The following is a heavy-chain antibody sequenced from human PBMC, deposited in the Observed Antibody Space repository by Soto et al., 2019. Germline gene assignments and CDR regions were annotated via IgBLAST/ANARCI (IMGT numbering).Heavy chain of an antibody. D-gene: IGHD1-26*01. CDR3: ARLIGNSWLDS. CDR1: GFTFRNYG. Sequence: PGGSLRLSCAASGFTFRNYGMNWVRQAPGKGLEWIGYIYYSGSTNYNPSLKRRVTTSVDTSNNQVSLQLNSVTPDDTAVYYCARLIGNSWLDSWGQGTLVTVSS. V-gene: IGHV4-59*08. CDR2: IYYSGST. J-gene: IGHJ5*01.